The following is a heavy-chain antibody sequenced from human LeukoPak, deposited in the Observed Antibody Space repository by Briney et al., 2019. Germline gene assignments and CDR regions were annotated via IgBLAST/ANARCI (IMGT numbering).Heavy chain of an antibody. J-gene: IGHJ4*02. CDR2: ISAYNGNT. D-gene: IGHD3-10*01. Sequence: ASVKVSCKASGYTFTSYSISWVRQAPGQGLEWMEWISAYNGNTNYAQKLQGRVTMTTDTSTSTAYMELSSLRSEDTAVYYCATNLRFGYDYWGQGTLVTVSS. CDR3: ATNLRFGYDY. CDR1: GYTFTSYS. V-gene: IGHV1-18*01.